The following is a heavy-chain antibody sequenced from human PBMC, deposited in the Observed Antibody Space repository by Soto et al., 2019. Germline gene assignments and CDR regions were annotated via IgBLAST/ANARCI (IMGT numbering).Heavy chain of an antibody. J-gene: IGHJ6*03. Sequence: QVQLVQSGAEVKKPGASVKVSCKASGYTFTSYGISWVRQAPGQGLEWMGWISAYNGNTNYAQKLQGRVTMTTDTSTSTAYMGLRSLRSVDTAVYYCARDWARPIYYYYYMDVWGKGTTVTVSS. V-gene: IGHV1-18*01. CDR1: GYTFTSYG. CDR3: ARDWARPIYYYYYMDV. D-gene: IGHD1-1*01. CDR2: ISAYNGNT.